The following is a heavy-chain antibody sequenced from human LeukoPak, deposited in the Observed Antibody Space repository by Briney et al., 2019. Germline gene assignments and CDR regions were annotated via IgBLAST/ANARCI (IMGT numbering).Heavy chain of an antibody. V-gene: IGHV3-13*01. Sequence: GGSLRLSCAASGFTFSSYDMHWVRQATGKGLEWVSAIGTAGDTYYPGSVKGRFTISRENAKNSLYLQMNSLRAGDTAVYYCATFRGSSGYYHGWGQGTLVTVSS. CDR1: GFTFSSYD. CDR2: IGTAGDT. D-gene: IGHD3-22*01. CDR3: ATFRGSSGYYHG. J-gene: IGHJ4*02.